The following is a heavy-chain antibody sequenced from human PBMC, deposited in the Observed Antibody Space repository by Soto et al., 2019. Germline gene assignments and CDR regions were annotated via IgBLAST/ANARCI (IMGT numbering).Heavy chain of an antibody. CDR1: GGSISSYY. Sequence: QVQLQESGPGLVKPSETLSLTCTVSGGSISSYYWSWIRQPPGKGLEWIGYIYYSGSTNYNPSLKSRVTISVDTSKNQFSLKLSSVTAADTAVYYCARDYVSGSYSHYDAFDIWGQGTMVTVSS. D-gene: IGHD1-26*01. CDR3: ARDYVSGSYSHYDAFDI. CDR2: IYYSGST. V-gene: IGHV4-59*01. J-gene: IGHJ3*02.